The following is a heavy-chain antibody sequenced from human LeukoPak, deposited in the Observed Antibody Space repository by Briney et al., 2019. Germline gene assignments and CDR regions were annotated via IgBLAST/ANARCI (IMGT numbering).Heavy chain of an antibody. J-gene: IGHJ6*03. V-gene: IGHV4-34*11. CDR2: IYYSGSA. Sequence: SETLSLTCAVYGGSFSGYYWTWIRQPPGKGLEWIAYIYYSGSAEYNLSLQSRATISVDTSKNQFFLKLRSVTAADTAVYYCARRQYYYGSGSMDVWGKGTMVTISS. D-gene: IGHD3-10*01. CDR1: GGSFSGYY. CDR3: ARRQYYYGSGSMDV.